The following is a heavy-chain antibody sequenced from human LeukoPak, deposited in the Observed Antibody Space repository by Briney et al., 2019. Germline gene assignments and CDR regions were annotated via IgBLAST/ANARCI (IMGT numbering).Heavy chain of an antibody. CDR2: ISYDGSNK. CDR1: GFTFSSYG. Sequence: PGRSLRLSCAASGFTFSSYGMHWVRQAPGKGLEWVAVISYDGSNKYYADSVKGRFTISRDNSKNTLYLQMNSLRAEDTAVYYCARLGVTTPYFDYWGQGTLVTVSS. D-gene: IGHD3-10*01. V-gene: IGHV3-30*03. J-gene: IGHJ4*02. CDR3: ARLGVTTPYFDY.